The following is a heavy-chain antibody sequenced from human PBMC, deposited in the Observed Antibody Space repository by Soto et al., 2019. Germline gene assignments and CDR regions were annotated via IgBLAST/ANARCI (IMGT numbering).Heavy chain of an antibody. CDR3: ATDSPSRYYAVDV. D-gene: IGHD2-2*01. CDR2: INHSGST. J-gene: IGHJ6*02. Sequence: SETLSLTCAVYGGSFSGYFCSWIRQPPGKGLEWIGEINHSGSTNYNPSLKSRVTIPVDTSKNQFSLRLSSVTAADTAVYYCATDSPSRYYAVDVWGQGTTVTVPS. CDR1: GGSFSGYF. V-gene: IGHV4-34*01.